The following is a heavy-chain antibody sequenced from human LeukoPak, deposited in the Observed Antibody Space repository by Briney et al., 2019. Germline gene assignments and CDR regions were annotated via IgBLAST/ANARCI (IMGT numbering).Heavy chain of an antibody. D-gene: IGHD3-3*01. CDR2: IYWNDDK. CDR3: AHLPPREWLLHAEYFQH. V-gene: IGHV2-5*01. Sequence: SGPTPVNPTQTLTLTCTFSGFSLSTSGVGVGWIRQPPGKALEWLALIYWNDDKRYSPSLKSRLTITKDTSKNQVVLTMTNLDPVDTATYYCAHLPPREWLLHAEYFQHWGQGTLVTVSS. J-gene: IGHJ1*01. CDR1: GFSLSTSGVG.